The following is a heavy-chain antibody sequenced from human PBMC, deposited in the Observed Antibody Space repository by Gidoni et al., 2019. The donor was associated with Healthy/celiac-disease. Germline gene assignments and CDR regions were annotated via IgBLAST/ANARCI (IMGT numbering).Heavy chain of an antibody. CDR3: ARSHVYGSGSYSGWFDP. D-gene: IGHD3-10*01. J-gene: IGHJ5*02. V-gene: IGHV4-39*01. CDR1: GGSISSSSYY. CDR2: IYYSGST. Sequence: QLQLQESGPGLVKPSETLSLTCTVSGGSISSSSYYWGWIRQPPGKGLEWIGSIYYSGSTYYNPSLKSRVTISVDTSKNQFSLKLSSVTAADTAVYYCARSHVYGSGSYSGWFDPWGQGTLVTVSS.